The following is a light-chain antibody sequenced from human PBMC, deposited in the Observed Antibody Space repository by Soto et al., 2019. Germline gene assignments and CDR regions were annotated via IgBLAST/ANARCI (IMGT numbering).Light chain of an antibody. CDR2: AAS. J-gene: IGKJ1*01. Sequence: IRMTQSPSSLSASVGDRVTITCRAGQSISSYLNWYQQKPGKAPKLLIYAASSLQSGVPSRFSGSGSGTEFTLTISSLQPDDFATYYCQQYNSYSGTFGQGTKVDIK. CDR3: QQYNSYSGT. CDR1: QSISSY. V-gene: IGKV1-39*01.